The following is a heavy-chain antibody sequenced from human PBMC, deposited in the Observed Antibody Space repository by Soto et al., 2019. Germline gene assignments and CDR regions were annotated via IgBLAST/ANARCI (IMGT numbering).Heavy chain of an antibody. V-gene: IGHV1-18*01. J-gene: IGHJ4*02. CDR1: GYTFTSYG. D-gene: IGHD3-10*01. CDR2: ISAYNGNT. CDR3: ARDRVLLWFGDLHGSFDY. Sequence: QVQLVQSGAEVKKPGASVKVSCKASGYTFTSYGISWVRQAPGQGLEWMGWISAYNGNTNYAQKLQGRVTMTTDTSTSTAYMELRSLRSDDTAVYYCARDRVLLWFGDLHGSFDYWGQGTLVTVSS.